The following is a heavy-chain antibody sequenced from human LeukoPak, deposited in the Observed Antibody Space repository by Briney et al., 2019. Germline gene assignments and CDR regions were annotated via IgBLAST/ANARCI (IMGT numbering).Heavy chain of an antibody. CDR2: TYYRSKWYN. Sequence: SQTLSLTCAISGNSVSSNSASWNWIRQSPSRGLEWLGRTYYRSKWYNDYAVSMRSRVSINPDTSKNQFSLQLNSVTPEDTAVYYCARGYSSGIDYWGQGTLVTVSS. D-gene: IGHD6-19*01. CDR1: GNSVSSNSAS. J-gene: IGHJ4*02. CDR3: ARGYSSGIDY. V-gene: IGHV6-1*01.